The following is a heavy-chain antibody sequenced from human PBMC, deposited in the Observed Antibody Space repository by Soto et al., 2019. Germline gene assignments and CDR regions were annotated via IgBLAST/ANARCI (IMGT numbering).Heavy chain of an antibody. V-gene: IGHV1-24*01. CDR3: ATQQVQWLRLRAVYYYGMDV. Sequence: ASVKVSGTVSVYTLTELAMHWVRQAPGKGLELMGGFDPEDGETIYAQKFQGRVTMTEDTSTDTAYMGLSSLRSEDTAVYYCATQQVQWLRLRAVYYYGMDVWGQGTTVTVSS. CDR1: VYTLTELA. D-gene: IGHD5-12*01. CDR2: FDPEDGET. J-gene: IGHJ6*02.